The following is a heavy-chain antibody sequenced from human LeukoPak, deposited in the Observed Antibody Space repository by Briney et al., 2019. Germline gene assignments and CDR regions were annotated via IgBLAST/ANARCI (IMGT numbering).Heavy chain of an antibody. V-gene: IGHV1-2*02. CDR2: INPNSGGT. J-gene: IGHJ4*02. D-gene: IGHD6-19*01. CDR1: GYTFIDYY. Sequence: ASVKVSCKASGYTFIDYYIHWVRQAPGQGLEWMGWINPNSGGTNYAQKFQGRVTMTRDTSISTAYMELSRLRSDDTAVYYCASLDSSGWYYFDYWGQGTLVTVSS. CDR3: ASLDSSGWYYFDY.